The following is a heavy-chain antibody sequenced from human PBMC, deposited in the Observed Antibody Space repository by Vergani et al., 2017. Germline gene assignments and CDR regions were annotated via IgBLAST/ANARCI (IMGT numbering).Heavy chain of an antibody. D-gene: IGHD1-26*01. V-gene: IGHV4-31*03. CDR2: IYYSGST. CDR3: ARGSFREYYFDY. Sequence: QVQLQESGPGLVKPSQTLSLTCTVSGGSISSGGYYWSLIRQHPGKGLEWIGYIYYSGSTYYNPSLKSRVTISVDTSKNQFSLKLSSVTAADTAVYYCARGSFREYYFDYWGQGTLVTVSS. CDR1: GGSISSGGYY. J-gene: IGHJ4*02.